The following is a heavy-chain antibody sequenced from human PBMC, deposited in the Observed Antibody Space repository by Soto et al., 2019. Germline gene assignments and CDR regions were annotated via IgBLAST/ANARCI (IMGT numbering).Heavy chain of an antibody. CDR1: GGSMSSSNW. J-gene: IGHJ4*02. D-gene: IGHD6-13*01. CDR3: ARAAMGASSWPFDY. CDR2: IYHSGST. V-gene: IGHV4-4*02. Sequence: SETLSLTYTVSGGSMSSSNWWSWVRQPPGKGLEWIGEIYHSGSTNYNPSLKSRVTISVDKSKNQFSLKLSSVTAADTAVYYCARAAMGASSWPFDYWGQGTLVTVSS.